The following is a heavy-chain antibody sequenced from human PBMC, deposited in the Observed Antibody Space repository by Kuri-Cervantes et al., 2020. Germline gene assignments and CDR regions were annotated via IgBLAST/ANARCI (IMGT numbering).Heavy chain of an antibody. CDR1: GFTFDDYA. V-gene: IGHV3-9*01. CDR2: ISWNSGSI. CDR3: VRQYDY. J-gene: IGHJ4*02. Sequence: SLKISCAASGFTFDDYAMHWVRQAPGKGLEWVSGISWNSGSIGYADSVKGRFTISRDNAKNTIYLHMNGLRADDTAVYYCVRQYDYWGQGTLVTVSS. D-gene: IGHD4-11*01.